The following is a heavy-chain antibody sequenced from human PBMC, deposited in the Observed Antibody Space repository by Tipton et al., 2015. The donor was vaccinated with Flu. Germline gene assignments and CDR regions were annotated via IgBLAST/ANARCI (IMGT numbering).Heavy chain of an antibody. V-gene: IGHV4-31*03. Sequence: LRLSCTVSGGSISSGGYYWSWIRQHPGKGLEWIGYMYYSGSTYYNPSLKSRVTISVDTSKNQFSLKPSSVTAADTAVYYCVRDVYGTDAFEIWGQGTKVTVSS. CDR2: MYYSGST. CDR1: GGSISSGGYY. J-gene: IGHJ3*02. D-gene: IGHD2-8*01. CDR3: VRDVYGTDAFEI.